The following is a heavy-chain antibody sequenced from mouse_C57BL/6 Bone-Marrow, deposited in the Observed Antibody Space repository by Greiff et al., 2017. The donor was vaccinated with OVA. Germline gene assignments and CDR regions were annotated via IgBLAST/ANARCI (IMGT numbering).Heavy chain of an antibody. CDR2: IDPSDSYT. CDR1: GYTFTSYW. D-gene: IGHD1-1*01. CDR3: ARGGYYYAY. Sequence: QVQLQQPGAELVMPGASVKLSCKASGYTFTSYWMHWVKQRPGQGLEWIGEIDPSDSYTNYNQQFKGKSTLTVDKSSSTAYMQLSSLTSEDSAVYYCARGGYYYAYWGQGTTLTVSS. V-gene: IGHV1-69*01. J-gene: IGHJ2*01.